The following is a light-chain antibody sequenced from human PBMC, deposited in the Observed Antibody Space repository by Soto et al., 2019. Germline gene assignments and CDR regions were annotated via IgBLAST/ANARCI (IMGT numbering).Light chain of an antibody. Sequence: DIQMTQSPSSLSASVGDRVTITCRASQTISSYLDWYQQKPGKVPKLLISAASPLQAGVPSRFSGSRSGTDFPLIISMLQHEYVTSYYYQSFNSAPYTFGEGTKLEIK. CDR2: AAS. V-gene: IGKV1-27*01. CDR1: QTISSY. J-gene: IGKJ2*01. CDR3: QSFNSAPYT.